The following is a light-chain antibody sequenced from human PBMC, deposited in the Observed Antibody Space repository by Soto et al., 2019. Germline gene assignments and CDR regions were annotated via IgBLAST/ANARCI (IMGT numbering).Light chain of an antibody. J-gene: IGKJ2*01. CDR2: GAS. CDR1: ESVGSN. Sequence: EIVMTQSPATLSVSPGERATLSCRASESVGSNLAWYQQKPGQAPRLLIHGASKRATGIPARFSGSGSGTEFTLTISSLQSEDFAVYYCQQYYKWPPGTFGQGTK. V-gene: IGKV3-15*01. CDR3: QQYYKWPPGT.